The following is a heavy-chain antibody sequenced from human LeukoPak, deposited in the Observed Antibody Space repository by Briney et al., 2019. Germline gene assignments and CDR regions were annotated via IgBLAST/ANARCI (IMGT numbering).Heavy chain of an antibody. CDR2: IYYSWST. Sequence: SETLSLTCTVSGGSISSGGYYWSWIRQHPGKGLEWIGYIYYSWSTYYNPSLKSRVTISVDTSKNQFSLKLSSVTAADTAVYYCARDYYYDSSGYMAFDPWGQGTLVTVSS. V-gene: IGHV4-31*03. CDR1: GGSISSGGYY. CDR3: ARDYYYDSSGYMAFDP. J-gene: IGHJ5*02. D-gene: IGHD3-22*01.